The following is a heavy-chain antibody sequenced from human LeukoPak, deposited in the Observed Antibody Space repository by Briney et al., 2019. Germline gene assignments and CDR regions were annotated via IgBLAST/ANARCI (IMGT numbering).Heavy chain of an antibody. Sequence: SETLSLTCTVSGGSISSYYWSWIRQPPGKGLEWIGYIYYSGSTNYNPSLKSRVTISVDTSKNQFSLKLSSVTAADTAVYYCARHGHFDWSRYDASDIWGQGTMVTVSS. CDR2: IYYSGST. V-gene: IGHV4-59*08. J-gene: IGHJ3*02. D-gene: IGHD3-9*01. CDR1: GGSISSYY. CDR3: ARHGHFDWSRYDASDI.